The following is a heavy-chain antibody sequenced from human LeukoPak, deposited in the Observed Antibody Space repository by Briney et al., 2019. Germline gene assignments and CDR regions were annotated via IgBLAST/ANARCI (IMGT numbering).Heavy chain of an antibody. CDR1: GGSISSYY. Sequence: SETLSLTCTVSGGSISSYYWSWIRQPQGKGLEWIGYIYTSGSTNYNPSLKSRVTISVDTSKNQFSLKLSSVTAADTAVYYCARLPSSEWPIVKSWGQGTLVTVSS. CDR3: ARLPSSEWPIVKS. CDR2: IYTSGST. V-gene: IGHV4-4*09. J-gene: IGHJ4*02. D-gene: IGHD3-3*01.